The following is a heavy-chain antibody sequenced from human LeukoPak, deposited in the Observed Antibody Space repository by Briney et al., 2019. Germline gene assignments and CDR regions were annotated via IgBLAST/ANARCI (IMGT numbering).Heavy chain of an antibody. CDR1: GYSFTSYW. Sequence: PGESLKISCKGSGYSFTSYWIGWVRQMPGKGLEWMGIIYPGDSDTRYSPSFQGQVTISADKSISTAYLQWSSLKASDTAMYYCATAWNYYDSSGYSGVVFGYWGQGTLVTVSS. D-gene: IGHD3-22*01. CDR3: ATAWNYYDSSGYSGVVFGY. CDR2: IYPGDSDT. J-gene: IGHJ4*02. V-gene: IGHV5-51*01.